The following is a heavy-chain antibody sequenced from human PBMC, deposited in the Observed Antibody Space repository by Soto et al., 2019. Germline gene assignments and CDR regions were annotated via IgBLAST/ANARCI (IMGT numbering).Heavy chain of an antibody. V-gene: IGHV3-30*18. Sequence: GGSLRLSCAASGFTFSSYGMHWVRQAPGKGLEWVAVISYDGSNKYYADSVKGRFTISRDNSKNTLYLQMNSLRAEDTAVYYCAKTTIGHKYYYGSGTPGYWGQGTLVTVSS. D-gene: IGHD3-10*01. CDR2: ISYDGSNK. CDR1: GFTFSSYG. J-gene: IGHJ4*02. CDR3: AKTTIGHKYYYGSGTPGY.